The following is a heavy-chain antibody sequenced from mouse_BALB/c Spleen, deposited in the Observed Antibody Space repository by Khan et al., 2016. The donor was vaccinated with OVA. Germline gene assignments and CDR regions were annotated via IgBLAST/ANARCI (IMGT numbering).Heavy chain of an antibody. CDR3: ARENYYGSSHYAMDY. CDR1: GYTFTSYW. J-gene: IGHJ4*01. Sequence: DLVKPGASVKLSCKASGYTFTSYWINWIKQRPGQGLEWIGRISPGSGTPSYTEMFKSKAPLTLTTSSSTASFQLSTLSSEDSAVYFCARENYYGSSHYAMDYWGQGTSVTVSS. D-gene: IGHD1-1*01. CDR2: ISPGSGTP. V-gene: IGHV1S41*01.